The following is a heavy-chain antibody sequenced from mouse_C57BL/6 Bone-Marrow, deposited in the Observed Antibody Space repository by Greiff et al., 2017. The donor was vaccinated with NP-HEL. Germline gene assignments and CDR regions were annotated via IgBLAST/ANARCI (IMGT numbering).Heavy chain of an antibody. V-gene: IGHV5-4*01. Sequence: DVHLVESGGGLVKPGGSLKLSCAASGFTFSSYAMSWVRQTPEKRLEWVATISDGGSYTYYPDNVKGRFTISRDNAKNNLYLQMSHLKSEDTAMYYCAREIPIYRGHYVDVWGTGTTVTVSS. J-gene: IGHJ1*03. CDR3: AREIPIYRGHYVDV. CDR1: GFTFSSYA. CDR2: ISDGGSYT. D-gene: IGHD2-14*01.